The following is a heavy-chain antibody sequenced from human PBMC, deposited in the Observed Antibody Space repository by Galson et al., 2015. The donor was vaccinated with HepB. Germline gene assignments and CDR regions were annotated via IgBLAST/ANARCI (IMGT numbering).Heavy chain of an antibody. CDR2: IIPIFGTA. D-gene: IGHD3-22*01. CDR3: AKDIGPYDSSGYQDY. CDR1: GGTFSSYA. Sequence: SVKVSCKASGGTFSSYAISWVRQAPGQGLEWMGGIIPIFGTANYAQKFQGRVTITADESTSTAYMELSSLRAEDTALYYCAKDIGPYDSSGYQDYWGQGTLVTVSS. J-gene: IGHJ4*02. V-gene: IGHV1-69*13.